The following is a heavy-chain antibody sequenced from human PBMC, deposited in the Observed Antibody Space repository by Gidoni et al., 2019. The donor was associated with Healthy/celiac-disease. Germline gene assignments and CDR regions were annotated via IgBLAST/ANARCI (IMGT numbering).Heavy chain of an antibody. CDR3: AGAYYYGSGSFDY. V-gene: IGHV5-51*01. CDR2: IYPGDSDT. J-gene: IGHJ4*02. Sequence: DVQLVQSGAEVKKPGESRKTSCKGSGYSFTSYWIGWLRQMPGKGLEWMGIIYPGDSDTRYSPSFQGQVTISADKSISTAYLQWSSLKASDTTMYYCAGAYYYGSGSFDYWGQGTLVTVSS. CDR1: GYSFTSYW. D-gene: IGHD3-10*01.